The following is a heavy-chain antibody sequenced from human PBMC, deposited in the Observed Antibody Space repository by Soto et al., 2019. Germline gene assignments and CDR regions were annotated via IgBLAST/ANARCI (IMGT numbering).Heavy chain of an antibody. CDR1: GYTFTSYA. J-gene: IGHJ3*02. CDR2: INAGNGNT. CDR3: ASGDSQSDAFDI. Sequence: QVQLVQSGAEEKKPGASVKVSCKASGYTFTSYAMHWVRQAPGQRLEWMGWINAGNGNTKYSQKFQGRVTITRDTSASPAYRELSSLRSEDTAVYYCASGDSQSDAFDIWGQGTMVTVSS. V-gene: IGHV1-3*05. D-gene: IGHD4-17*01.